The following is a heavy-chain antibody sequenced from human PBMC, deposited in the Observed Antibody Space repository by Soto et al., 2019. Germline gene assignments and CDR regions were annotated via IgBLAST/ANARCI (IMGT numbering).Heavy chain of an antibody. J-gene: IGHJ4*02. Sequence: QVQLVESGGGVVQPGRSLRLSCAASGFTFSRCTMHWVRQTPGTGLEWVAVISSDGSKKYYADSVKGRFTTSRDNSEITLYFQVNSLRAEDMAVYYCVRDGVRSGYGDYWGQGTLVTVSS. CDR2: ISSDGSKK. CDR3: VRDGVRSGYGDY. V-gene: IGHV3-30-3*01. D-gene: IGHD3-3*01. CDR1: GFTFSRCT.